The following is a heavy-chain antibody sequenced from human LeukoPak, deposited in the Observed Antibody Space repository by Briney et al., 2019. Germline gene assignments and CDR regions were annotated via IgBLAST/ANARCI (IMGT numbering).Heavy chain of an antibody. CDR3: ARQLSWGLSYFDS. D-gene: IGHD3-16*01. CDR2: VSYSGTT. J-gene: IGHJ4*02. V-gene: IGHV4-39*01. Sequence: SETLSLTCTVFGGSISSNTYYSAWIRQPPGKGLEWIGSVSYSGTTYYNPSLKSRLTISVDTSKNQFSLKVSSVTASDTAVYYCARQLSWGLSYFDSWGQGTLVTVSS. CDR1: GGSISSNTYY.